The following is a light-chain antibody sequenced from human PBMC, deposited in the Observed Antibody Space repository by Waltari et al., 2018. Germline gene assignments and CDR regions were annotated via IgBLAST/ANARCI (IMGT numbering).Light chain of an antibody. CDR3: QQYDISPLT. V-gene: IGKV3-20*01. Sequence: CRASQTVRVTYLAWYQQKPGQAPTLVIHDTSSRATGIPDRFSGSGSGTDFSLTISSLEPEDFAVYYCQQYDISPLTFGGGTKVETK. CDR1: QTVRVTY. J-gene: IGKJ4*01. CDR2: DTS.